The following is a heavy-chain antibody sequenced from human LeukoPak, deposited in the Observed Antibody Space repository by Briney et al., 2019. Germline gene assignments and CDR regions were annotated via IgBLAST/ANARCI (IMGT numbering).Heavy chain of an antibody. Sequence: GGSLRLSCAASGFTFSSYWMHWVRQVPGKGLVWVSRVNSDESSTGHADSVKGRFTISRDNAKNTLYLQMNSLRSEDTAVYYCARSHYYDSSGFFSYYYALDVWGQGTTVTVSS. D-gene: IGHD3-22*01. J-gene: IGHJ6*02. CDR2: VNSDESST. CDR1: GFTFSSYW. CDR3: ARSHYYDSSGFFSYYYALDV. V-gene: IGHV3-74*01.